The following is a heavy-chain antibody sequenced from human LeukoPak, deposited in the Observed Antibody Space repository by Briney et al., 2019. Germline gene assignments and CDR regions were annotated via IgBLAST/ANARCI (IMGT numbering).Heavy chain of an antibody. V-gene: IGHV1-69*13. CDR2: IISIFGTA. Sequence: SVKVSCKASRGTFSGYAISWVRQAPGQGLEWMGGIISIFGTANYAQKFQGRVTITADESTSTAYMELSSLRSEDTAVYYCARDFYDSSGYYPDYWGQGTLVTASS. J-gene: IGHJ4*02. CDR1: RGTFSGYA. CDR3: ARDFYDSSGYYPDY. D-gene: IGHD3-22*01.